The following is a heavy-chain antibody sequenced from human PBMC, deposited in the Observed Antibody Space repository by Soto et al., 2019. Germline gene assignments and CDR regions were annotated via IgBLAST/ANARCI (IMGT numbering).Heavy chain of an antibody. J-gene: IGHJ4*02. CDR1: GGSISSYY. D-gene: IGHD4-17*01. CDR3: ATNLYGDTYYFDC. V-gene: IGHV4-59*08. Sequence: SETLSLTCTVSGGSISSYYWSWIRPPPGKGLEWIGYVYYSGSTNYNPSLKSRVTISVDTSKNQFSLKLRSVTAADTAVYYCATNLYGDTYYFDCWGQGTLVTVSS. CDR2: VYYSGST.